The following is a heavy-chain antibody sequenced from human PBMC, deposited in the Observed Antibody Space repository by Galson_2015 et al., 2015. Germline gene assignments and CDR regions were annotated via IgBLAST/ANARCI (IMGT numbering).Heavy chain of an antibody. J-gene: IGHJ4*02. Sequence: LSLTCTVSGGSISSYYWSWIRPPPGKGLEWIGYIYYSGSTNYNPSLKSRVTISVDTSKNQFSLKLSSVTAADTAVYYCARGDYGTIDYWGQGTLVTVSS. V-gene: IGHV4-59*01. D-gene: IGHD4-17*01. CDR2: IYYSGST. CDR1: GGSISSYY. CDR3: ARGDYGTIDY.